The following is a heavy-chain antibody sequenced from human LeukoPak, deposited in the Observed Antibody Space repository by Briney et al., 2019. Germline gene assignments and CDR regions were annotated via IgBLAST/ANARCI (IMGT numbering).Heavy chain of an antibody. Sequence: GGPLRLSCAASGFTFDDYAMHWVRQAPGKGLEWVSGISWNSGSIGYADSVKGRFTISRDNAKNSLYLQMNSLRAEDTALYYCAKGEAYSSSCSNYWGQGTLVTVSS. CDR2: ISWNSGSI. D-gene: IGHD6-13*01. J-gene: IGHJ4*02. V-gene: IGHV3-9*01. CDR1: GFTFDDYA. CDR3: AKGEAYSSSCSNY.